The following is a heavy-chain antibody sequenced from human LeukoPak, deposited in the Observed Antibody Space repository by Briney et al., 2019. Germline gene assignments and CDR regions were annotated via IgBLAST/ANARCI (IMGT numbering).Heavy chain of an antibody. Sequence: PSETLSPSCTVSGYSISSGYYWGWIRQPPGKGLEWIGSIYHSGSTYYNPSLKSRVTISVDTSKNQFSLKLRSVTAADTAVYYCARGKSRGSHIDYWGQGTLVTVSS. CDR3: ARGKSRGSHIDY. J-gene: IGHJ4*02. CDR1: GYSISSGYY. D-gene: IGHD1-26*01. V-gene: IGHV4-38-2*02. CDR2: IYHSGST.